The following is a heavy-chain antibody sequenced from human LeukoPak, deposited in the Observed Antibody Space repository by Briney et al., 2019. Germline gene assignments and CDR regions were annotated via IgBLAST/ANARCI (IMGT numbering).Heavy chain of an antibody. Sequence: GGSLRLSCAASGFTFSSYAMHWVRQAPGKGLEWVAVISYDGSNKYYADSVKGRFTISRDNSKNTLYLQMNSLRAEDTAVYYSARPHTAMVSRSAFDIWGQGTMVTVSS. CDR3: ARPHTAMVSRSAFDI. J-gene: IGHJ3*02. CDR2: ISYDGSNK. V-gene: IGHV3-30-3*01. CDR1: GFTFSSYA. D-gene: IGHD5-18*01.